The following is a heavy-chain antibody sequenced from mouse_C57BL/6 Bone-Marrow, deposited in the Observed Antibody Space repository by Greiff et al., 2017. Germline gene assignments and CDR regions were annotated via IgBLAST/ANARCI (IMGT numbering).Heavy chain of an antibody. CDR3: ATSYGSSYDWYFDV. Sequence: QVQLQQSGPGLVQPSQSLSITCTVSGFSLTSYGVHWVRQSPGKGLEWLGVIWRGGSTDYNAAFMSRLSITKDNSKSQVFFKMNSLQADDTAIYYCATSYGSSYDWYFDVWGTGTPVTVSS. D-gene: IGHD1-1*01. J-gene: IGHJ1*03. V-gene: IGHV2-5*01. CDR1: GFSLTSYG. CDR2: IWRGGST.